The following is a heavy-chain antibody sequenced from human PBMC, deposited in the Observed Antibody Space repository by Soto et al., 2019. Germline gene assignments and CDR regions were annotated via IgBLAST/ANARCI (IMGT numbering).Heavy chain of an antibody. CDR3: ARSSPGYKYQLLPCFDY. J-gene: IGHJ4*02. Sequence: WETLSLTCTVSGGSISSSSYYWGWIRQPPGKGLEWIGSIYYSGSTYYNPSLKSRVTISVDTSKNQFSLKLSSVTAADTAVYYCARSSPGYKYQLLPCFDYWGQGTLVTVSS. CDR2: IYYSGST. CDR1: GGSISSSSYY. D-gene: IGHD2-2*01. V-gene: IGHV4-39*01.